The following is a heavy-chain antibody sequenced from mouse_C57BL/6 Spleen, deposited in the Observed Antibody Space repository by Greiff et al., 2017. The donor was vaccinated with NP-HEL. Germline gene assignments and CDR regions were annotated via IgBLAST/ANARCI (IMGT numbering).Heavy chain of an antibody. V-gene: IGHV1-4*01. CDR2: INPSSGYT. Sequence: VQLQQSGVELARPGASVKMSCKASGYTFTSYTMHWVKQRPGKGLEWIGYINPSSGYTKYNQKFKDKATLTADKSSSTAYMQLSRLTSEDSAVYYCARGGIYYDYYYAMDYWGQGTSVTVSS. D-gene: IGHD2-4*01. CDR1: GYTFTSYT. CDR3: ARGGIYYDYYYAMDY. J-gene: IGHJ4*01.